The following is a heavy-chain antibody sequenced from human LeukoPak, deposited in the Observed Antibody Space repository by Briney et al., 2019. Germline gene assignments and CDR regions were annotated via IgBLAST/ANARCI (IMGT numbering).Heavy chain of an antibody. CDR1: GFIFSSYG. CDR2: IRIDGSEI. Sequence: GGSLRLSCAASGFIFSSYGMHWVHQAPGKGLEWVAFIRIDGSEIYYADSVKGRFTISKDNSKNTLFLQMNSLRAEDTAVYYCASTNYHGSGLEAFDIWGQGTMVTVSS. CDR3: ASTNYHGSGLEAFDI. J-gene: IGHJ3*02. D-gene: IGHD3-10*01. V-gene: IGHV3-30*02.